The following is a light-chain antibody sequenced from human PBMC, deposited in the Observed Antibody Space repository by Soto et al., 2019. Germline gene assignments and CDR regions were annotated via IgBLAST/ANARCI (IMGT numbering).Light chain of an antibody. CDR2: AAS. J-gene: IGKJ5*01. CDR1: QGISSY. Sequence: IQLTHSPSSLSASVGDIVTITCRASQGISSYLAWYQQKPGKAPKLLIYAASTLQSGVPSRFSGSGSGTDFTLTISSLQPEDFATYYCQQLNSYPITFGHGTRLEIK. V-gene: IGKV1-9*01. CDR3: QQLNSYPIT.